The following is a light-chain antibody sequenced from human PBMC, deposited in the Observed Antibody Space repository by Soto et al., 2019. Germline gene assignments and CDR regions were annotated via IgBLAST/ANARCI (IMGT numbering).Light chain of an antibody. J-gene: IGLJ2*01. CDR2: EVS. Sequence: QSALTQPASVSGSPGQSITISCSGTSSDVGAYDFVSWYQQHPGKAPKLMIFEVSHRPSGVSHRFSGSKSGNMASLTISGLQAEDEADYYCSAYTTSSALVVFGGGTKLTGL. V-gene: IGLV2-14*01. CDR1: SSDVGAYDF. CDR3: SAYTTSSALVV.